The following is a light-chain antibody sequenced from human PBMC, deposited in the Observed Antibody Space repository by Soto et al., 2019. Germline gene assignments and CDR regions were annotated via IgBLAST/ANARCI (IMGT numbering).Light chain of an antibody. CDR3: QQSYNTPRT. Sequence: DIQMTQSPSSLSASVGDRVTITCRASQSISNYLNWYQQKPGKAPKLLIYAASSLQSGVPSRFSGSGSGTDFTLTISSLQPADFATYYCQQSYNTPRTFGQGTKVEIK. V-gene: IGKV1-39*01. J-gene: IGKJ1*01. CDR1: QSISNY. CDR2: AAS.